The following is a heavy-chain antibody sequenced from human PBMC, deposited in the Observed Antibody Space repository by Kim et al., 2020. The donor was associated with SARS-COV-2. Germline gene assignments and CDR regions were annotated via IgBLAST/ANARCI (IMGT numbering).Heavy chain of an antibody. Sequence: GGSLRLSGTASGFTFSSYEMNWVRQAPGKGLEWVSYIIGSGTTIYYADSVRGRFTISRDNDKNSLFLQMNSLRAEDTAVYYCAMGPNYSPFDYWGQGTLVTVSS. CDR1: GFTFSSYE. D-gene: IGHD4-4*01. J-gene: IGHJ4*02. CDR3: AMGPNYSPFDY. V-gene: IGHV3-48*03. CDR2: IIGSGTTI.